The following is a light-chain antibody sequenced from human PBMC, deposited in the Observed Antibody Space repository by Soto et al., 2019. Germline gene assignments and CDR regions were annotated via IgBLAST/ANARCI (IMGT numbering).Light chain of an antibody. CDR2: DVS. J-gene: IGLJ3*02. CDR1: SSDVGGYNY. V-gene: IGLV2-14*01. CDR3: SSYTSSSTLL. Sequence: QSVLTQPASVPGSPGQSITISCTGTSSDVGGYNYVSWYQQHPGKAPKLMIYDVSNRPSGVSNRFSGSKSGNTASLTISGLQAEDEADYYCSSYTSSSTLLFGGGTQLTVL.